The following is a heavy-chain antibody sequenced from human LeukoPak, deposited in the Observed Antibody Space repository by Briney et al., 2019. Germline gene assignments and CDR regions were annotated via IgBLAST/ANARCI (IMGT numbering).Heavy chain of an antibody. D-gene: IGHD3-3*01. CDR1: GYTFTSYY. Sequence: ASVKVSCKASGYTFTSYYMHWVRQAPGQGLEWMGIINPSGGSTSYAQKFQGRVTMTEDTSTDTAYMELSSLRSEDTAVYYCATDLRSSYDFWSGYYTPYFDYWGQGTLVTVSS. CDR3: ATDLRSSYDFWSGYYTPYFDY. CDR2: INPSGGST. V-gene: IGHV1-46*01. J-gene: IGHJ4*02.